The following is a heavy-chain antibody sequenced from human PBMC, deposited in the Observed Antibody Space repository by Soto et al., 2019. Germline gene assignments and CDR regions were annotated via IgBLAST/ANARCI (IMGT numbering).Heavy chain of an antibody. V-gene: IGHV1-8*01. D-gene: IGHD3-10*01. CDR1: GYTFTSYD. Sequence: QVQLVQSGAEVKKPGASVKVSCKASGYTFTSYDINWVRQATGQGLEWMGWMNPNSGNTGYAQKFQGRVTMTRNTAKKTDYMEPSSTRTADTAVYYCARGYGSGNYYHETEYYYYYGMDVWGQGTTVTVSS. CDR3: ARGYGSGNYYHETEYYYYYGMDV. J-gene: IGHJ6*02. CDR2: MNPNSGNT.